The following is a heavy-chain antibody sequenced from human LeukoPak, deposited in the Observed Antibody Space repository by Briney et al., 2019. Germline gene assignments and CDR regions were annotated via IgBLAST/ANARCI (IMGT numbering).Heavy chain of an antibody. CDR2: ISYDGSNK. D-gene: IGHD6-19*01. Sequence: GRSLRLSCAASGFTFSSYGMHWVRQAPGKGLEWVAVISYDGSNKYYADSVKGRFTISRDNSKNTLYLQMNSLRAEDTAVYYCARVRSYSSGWSLGFYWGQGTLVTVSS. J-gene: IGHJ4*02. V-gene: IGHV3-30*03. CDR1: GFTFSSYG. CDR3: ARVRSYSSGWSLGFY.